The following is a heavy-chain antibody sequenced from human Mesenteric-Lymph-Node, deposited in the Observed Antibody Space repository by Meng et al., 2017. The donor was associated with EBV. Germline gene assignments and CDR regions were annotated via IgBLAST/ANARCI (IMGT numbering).Heavy chain of an antibody. CDR1: GDSLSTSNW. J-gene: IGHJ4*02. CDR3: ARVNEGQWLVRGAFDY. Sequence: HLSESVRLLVEPSVTLPPRRAVSGDSLSTSNWWGWVRPPPGTGLVLIGEIYHRGSTNSNPPLTSRVTISVDESKNEFSLSLTSVTAADTAVYFCARVNEGQWLVRGAFDYWGQGTLVTVSS. D-gene: IGHD6-19*01. CDR2: IYHRGST. V-gene: IGHV4-4*02.